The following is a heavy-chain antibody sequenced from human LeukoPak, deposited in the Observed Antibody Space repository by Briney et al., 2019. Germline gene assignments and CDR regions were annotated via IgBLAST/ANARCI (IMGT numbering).Heavy chain of an antibody. Sequence: PSETLSLTCTVSGGSISSYYWSWIRQPPGKGLEWIGYIYYSGSTNYNPSLKSRVTISVDTSKNQFSLKLSSVTAADTAVYYCARAGRLLWFGELLSGWFDPWGQGTLVTVSS. D-gene: IGHD3-10*01. V-gene: IGHV4-59*08. CDR1: GGSISSYY. CDR2: IYYSGST. J-gene: IGHJ5*02. CDR3: ARAGRLLWFGELLSGWFDP.